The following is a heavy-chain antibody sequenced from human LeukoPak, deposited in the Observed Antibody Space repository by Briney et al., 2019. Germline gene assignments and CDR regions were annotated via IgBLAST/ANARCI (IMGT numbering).Heavy chain of an antibody. CDR1: GFTFSDYY. D-gene: IGHD5-24*01. Sequence: GGSLRLSCAASGFTFSDYYMSWIRQAPGKGLEWVSYISSRSSYTKYADSVKGRFTISRDNAKNSLHLQMNSLRAEDTAVYYCASSLTPGDGYNSRPFDYWGQGTLVTVSS. J-gene: IGHJ4*02. CDR3: ASSLTPGDGYNSRPFDY. V-gene: IGHV3-11*06. CDR2: ISSRSSYT.